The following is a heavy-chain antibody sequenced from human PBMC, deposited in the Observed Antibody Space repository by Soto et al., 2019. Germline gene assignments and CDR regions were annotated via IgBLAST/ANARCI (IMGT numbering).Heavy chain of an antibody. CDR3: TTDSYITIVTVRFDY. Sequence: GGSLRLSCAASGFTFSSYAMKWVRQAPGKGLEWVSAISGSSTSTYYADSVKGRFTISRDNSKNTLYLQMNSLKTEDTAVYYYTTDSYITIVTVRFDYWGHGTLVTVSS. D-gene: IGHD2-2*02. CDR2: ISGSSTST. CDR1: GFTFSSYA. V-gene: IGHV3-23*01. J-gene: IGHJ4*01.